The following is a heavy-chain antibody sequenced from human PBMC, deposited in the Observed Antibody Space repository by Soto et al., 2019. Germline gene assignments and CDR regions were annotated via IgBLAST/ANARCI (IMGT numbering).Heavy chain of an antibody. D-gene: IGHD3-10*01. CDR3: ATDTHTSGMDV. V-gene: IGHV3-66*01. CDR1: GFTVSTNY. Sequence: PGGSLRLSCAASGFTVSTNYMSWIRQAPGKGLERLSVVYSGGGTFYADSVKGRFMISRDHSKNTLYLQMNSLRAADTAVYYCATDTHTSGMDVWGKGTTVTVSS. J-gene: IGHJ6*04. CDR2: VYSGGGT.